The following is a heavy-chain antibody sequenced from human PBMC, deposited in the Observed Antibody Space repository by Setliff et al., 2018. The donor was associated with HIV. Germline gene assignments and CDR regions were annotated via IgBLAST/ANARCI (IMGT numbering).Heavy chain of an antibody. Sequence: LRLSCAASGFSFSSYGMNWVRQAPGKGLEWVSYISSTSSNIYYVDSVEGRFTISRDNADNSLYLQMNSLRAEYTAVYYCARYALAVPGYHNAFDIWGQGTMVSVSS. V-gene: IGHV3-48*01. D-gene: IGHD6-19*01. CDR1: GFSFSSYG. J-gene: IGHJ3*02. CDR3: ARYALAVPGYHNAFDI. CDR2: ISSTSSNI.